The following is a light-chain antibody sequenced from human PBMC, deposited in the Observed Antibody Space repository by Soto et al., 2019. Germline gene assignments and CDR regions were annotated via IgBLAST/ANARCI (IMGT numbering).Light chain of an antibody. CDR2: GNS. CDR3: QSYDSSLRV. CDR1: SSNIGAGYD. Sequence: QAVVTRPPSVSGAPGQRVTISCTGSSSNIGAGYDVHWYQQLPGTAPKLLIYGNSNRPSGVPDRFSGSKSGTSASLAITGLQAEDEADYYCQSYDSSLRVFGGGTKLTVL. V-gene: IGLV1-40*01. J-gene: IGLJ3*02.